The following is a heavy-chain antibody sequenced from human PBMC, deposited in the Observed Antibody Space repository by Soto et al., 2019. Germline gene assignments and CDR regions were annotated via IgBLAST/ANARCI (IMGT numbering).Heavy chain of an antibody. J-gene: IGHJ5*02. V-gene: IGHV3-21*01. CDR1: GFTFSSYW. Sequence: GGCRRLSCAASGFTFSSYWMHWVRQAPGKGLEWVSTISSNSAYIYYTDALRGRFTISRDNAKNSLHLQMNSLRAEDTAVYYCTRDASRDSSARGWFDPWGPGTLVTVSS. D-gene: IGHD6-13*01. CDR2: ISSNSAYI. CDR3: TRDASRDSSARGWFDP.